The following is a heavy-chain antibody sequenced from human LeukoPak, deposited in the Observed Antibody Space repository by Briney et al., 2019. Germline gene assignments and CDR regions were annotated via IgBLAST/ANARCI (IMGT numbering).Heavy chain of an antibody. CDR2: INHSGTT. CDR3: ASWGFDNGAIFDY. V-gene: IGHV4-4*02. Sequence: SGTLSLTCAVSGGSISSSNYWSWVRQPPGKGLEWIGEINHSGTTNYNPSLRSRVTISVDKSKNEFSLKLSSVTAADTAVYYCASWGFDNGAIFDYWGQGTLVTVSS. D-gene: IGHD7-27*01. CDR1: GGSISSSNY. J-gene: IGHJ4*02.